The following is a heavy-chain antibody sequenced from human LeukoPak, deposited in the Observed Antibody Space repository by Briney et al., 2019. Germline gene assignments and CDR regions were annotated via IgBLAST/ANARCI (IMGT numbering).Heavy chain of an antibody. Sequence: GGSLRLSCAASGFTFSSYGMHWVRQAPGKGLEWVAVISYVGSNKYYADSVKGRFTISRDNSKNTLYLQMNSLRAEDTAVYYCAKERDTAMVTALDYWGQGTLVTVSS. CDR3: AKERDTAMVTALDY. V-gene: IGHV3-30*18. CDR1: GFTFSSYG. J-gene: IGHJ4*02. CDR2: ISYVGSNK. D-gene: IGHD5-18*01.